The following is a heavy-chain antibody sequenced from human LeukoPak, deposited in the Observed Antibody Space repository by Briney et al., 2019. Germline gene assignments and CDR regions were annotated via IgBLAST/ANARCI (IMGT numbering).Heavy chain of an antibody. CDR2: MDPNRGNT. Sequence: ASVKVSCKASGYTFGSSHINWVRQSTGQGLEWMGWMDPNRGNTGYAQKFQGRVTMTRNTSISTAYMELSSLRSEDTALYYCTRTIAATGTLYPWGQGTLVTVSS. J-gene: IGHJ5*02. CDR1: GYTFGSSH. V-gene: IGHV1-8*01. CDR3: TRTIAATGTLYP. D-gene: IGHD6-13*01.